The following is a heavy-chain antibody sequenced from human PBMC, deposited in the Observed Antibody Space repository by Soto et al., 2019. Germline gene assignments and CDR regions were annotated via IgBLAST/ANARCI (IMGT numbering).Heavy chain of an antibody. V-gene: IGHV6-1*01. D-gene: IGHD6-13*01. CDR2: TYYRSKWYN. CDR1: GDSVSSNSAA. Sequence: SQNLSLTCAISGDSVSSNSAAWNWIRQSPSRGLEWLGRTYYRSKWYNDYAVSVKSRITINPDTSKNQFSLQLNSVTPEDTAVYYCARDLKGSSWYYYYGMDVWGQGTTVTVSS. CDR3: ARDLKGSSWYYYYGMDV. J-gene: IGHJ6*02.